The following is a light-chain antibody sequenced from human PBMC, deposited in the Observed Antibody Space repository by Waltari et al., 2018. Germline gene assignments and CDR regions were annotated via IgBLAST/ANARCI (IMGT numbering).Light chain of an antibody. CDR2: EVS. Sequence: QSALTQPPSASGSPGQSVTISCTGTSSDVGVYNYVSWYQQHPGKAPKLMIYEVSKRPSGVPDRCSGSKSGNAASLTVSGLQAEDEADYYCTSYASSNSVVFGGGTKLTVL. J-gene: IGLJ2*01. CDR1: SSDVGVYNY. CDR3: TSYASSNSVV. V-gene: IGLV2-8*01.